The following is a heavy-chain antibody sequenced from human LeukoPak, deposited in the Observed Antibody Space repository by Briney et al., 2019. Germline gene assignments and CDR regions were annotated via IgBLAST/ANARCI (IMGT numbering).Heavy chain of an antibody. CDR3: AREVLTGNFDY. CDR2: TYYRSKWYS. D-gene: IGHD4/OR15-4a*01. Sequence: SQTLSLTCAISGDSVSSSSATWSWIRQSPSRGLEWLGRTYYRSKWYSDYALSVKTRITFNPDTSKNQFSLQLNSVTPEDTAVYYCAREVLTGNFDYWGQGTLVTVSS. J-gene: IGHJ4*02. V-gene: IGHV6-1*01. CDR1: GDSVSSSSAT.